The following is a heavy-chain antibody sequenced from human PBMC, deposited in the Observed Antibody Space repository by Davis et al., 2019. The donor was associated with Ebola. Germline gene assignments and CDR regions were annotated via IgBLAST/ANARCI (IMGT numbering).Heavy chain of an antibody. CDR1: GYTFTNYY. D-gene: IGHD3-10*01. V-gene: IGHV1-46*01. Sequence: AASVKVSCKASGYTFTNYYMHWVQQAPGQGLEWMGMINPNDGRTIYAQKFQGRVTITRDTSTTTAYMELRSLTSDDTAVYYCARVSSWVGGGDSSVPWGQGTLVTVSS. J-gene: IGHJ5*02. CDR3: ARVSSWVGGGDSSVP. CDR2: INPNDGRT.